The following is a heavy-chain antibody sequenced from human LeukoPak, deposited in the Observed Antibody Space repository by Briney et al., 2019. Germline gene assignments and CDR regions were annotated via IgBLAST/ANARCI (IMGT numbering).Heavy chain of an antibody. CDR1: GFTVSSNY. V-gene: IGHV4-4*02. CDR2: IHRDGRT. CDR3: GKTDIYFNPIDY. D-gene: IGHD3-9*01. Sequence: GSLRLSCAASGFTVSSNYMSWVRQAPGKGLEWIGEIHRDGRTRYNPSLKSRVTMSMDYSKNQFSLSVTSVTAADTAIYYCGKTDIYFNPIDYWGPGSLVTVSS. J-gene: IGHJ4*02.